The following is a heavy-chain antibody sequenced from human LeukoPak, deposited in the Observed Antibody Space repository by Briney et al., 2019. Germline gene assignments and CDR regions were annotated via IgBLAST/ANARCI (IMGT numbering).Heavy chain of an antibody. J-gene: IGHJ4*02. CDR3: ARGTTFDY. D-gene: IGHD4-17*01. CDR1: GFTFSSYW. V-gene: IGHV3-7*01. Sequence: QPGGSLRLSCAASGFTFSSYWMSWVRQAPGKGLEWVATIRQDGSQKYYVDSVKGRFTISRDSAKNSLYLQMNSLRAEDTAVYYCARGTTFDYWGQGTLVTVSS. CDR2: IRQDGSQK.